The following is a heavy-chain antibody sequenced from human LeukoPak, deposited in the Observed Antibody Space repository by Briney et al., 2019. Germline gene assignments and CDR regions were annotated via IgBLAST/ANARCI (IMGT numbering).Heavy chain of an antibody. CDR1: GFTFSSYW. D-gene: IGHD3-9*01. Sequence: GGSLRLSCAASGFTFSSYWMSWVRQAPGKGLEWVANIKQDGSEKYYVDSVKGRFTISRDNAKNSLYLQMNSPRAEDTAVYYCARVMSVRYFDWLLSPYNWFDPWGQGTLVTVSS. V-gene: IGHV3-7*03. CDR2: IKQDGSEK. CDR3: ARVMSVRYFDWLLSPYNWFDP. J-gene: IGHJ5*02.